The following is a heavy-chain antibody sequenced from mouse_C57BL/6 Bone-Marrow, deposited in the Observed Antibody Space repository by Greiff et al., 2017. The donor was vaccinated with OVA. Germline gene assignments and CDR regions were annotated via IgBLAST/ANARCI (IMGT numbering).Heavy chain of an antibody. D-gene: IGHD6-1*01. CDR3: ARSFFPSG. CDR1: GFTFSDYY. CDR2: ISNGGGST. J-gene: IGHJ3*02. Sequence: EVNLVESGGGLVQPGGSLKLSCAASGFTFSDYYMYWVRQTPEKRLEWVAYISNGGGSTYYPDTVKGRFTISRDNAKNTLYLQMSRLKSEDTAMYYCARSFFPSGWGQGTLVTVSA. V-gene: IGHV5-12*01.